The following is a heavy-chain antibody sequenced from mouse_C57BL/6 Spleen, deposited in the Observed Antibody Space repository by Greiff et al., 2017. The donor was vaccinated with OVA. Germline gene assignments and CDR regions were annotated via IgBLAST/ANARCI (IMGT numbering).Heavy chain of an antibody. Sequence: VQLQESGAELVRPGTSVKMSCKASGYTFTNYWIGWAKQRPGHGLEWIGDIYPGGGYTNYNEKFKGKATLTADKSSSTAYMQCSSLTSEDSAIYYCARGGYFDYWGQGTTLTVSS. CDR1: GYTFTNYW. CDR2: IYPGGGYT. V-gene: IGHV1-63*01. J-gene: IGHJ2*01. CDR3: ARGGYFDY.